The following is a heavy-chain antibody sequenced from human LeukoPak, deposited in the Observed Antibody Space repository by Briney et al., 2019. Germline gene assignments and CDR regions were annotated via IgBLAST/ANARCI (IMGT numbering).Heavy chain of an antibody. CDR1: GGTFSSYA. D-gene: IGHD2-15*01. CDR2: IIPIFGTA. CDR3: ARGGSFYNWFDP. V-gene: IGHV1-69*13. J-gene: IGHJ5*02. Sequence: ASVKVSCKASGGTFSSYAISWVRQAPGQGLEWMGGIIPIFGTANYAQKFQGRVTITADESTSTAYMELSSLRSEDTAVYYCARGGSFYNWFDPWGQGTLVTVSS.